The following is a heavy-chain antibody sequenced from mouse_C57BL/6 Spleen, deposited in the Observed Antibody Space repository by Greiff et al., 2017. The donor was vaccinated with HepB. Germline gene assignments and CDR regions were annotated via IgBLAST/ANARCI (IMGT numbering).Heavy chain of an antibody. CDR1: GYTFTSYT. J-gene: IGHJ1*03. Sequence: VQLQQSGAELARPGASVKMSCKASGYTFTSYTMHWVKQRPGQGLEWIGYINPSSGYTKYNQKFKDKATLTADKSSSTAYMQLSSLTSEDSAVYYCARLITPVEWYFDVWGTGTTVTVSS. CDR2: INPSSGYT. CDR3: ARLITPVEWYFDV. D-gene: IGHD1-1*01. V-gene: IGHV1-4*01.